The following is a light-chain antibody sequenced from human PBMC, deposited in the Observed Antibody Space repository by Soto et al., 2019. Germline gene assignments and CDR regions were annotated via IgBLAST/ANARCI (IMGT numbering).Light chain of an antibody. J-gene: IGKJ1*01. Sequence: ESVLTQSPGTLSLSPGERATLSCRACQSFRSNYLARYQQKPGQAPGPLLCGASTRASGIQDRFSGSGSGTDFTLTISRLEPEDSAVYYCQQYGSSPTWTFGQGTKVDI. CDR2: GAS. V-gene: IGKV3-20*01. CDR3: QQYGSSPTWT. CDR1: QSFRSNY.